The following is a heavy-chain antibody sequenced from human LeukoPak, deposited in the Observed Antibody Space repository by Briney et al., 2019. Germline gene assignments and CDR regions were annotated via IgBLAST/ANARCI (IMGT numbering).Heavy chain of an antibody. CDR2: ISRNT. V-gene: IGHV3-48*03. CDR3: ARDAPCTTSTCYKQIDS. J-gene: IGHJ4*02. Sequence: GGSLRLSCAASGFTLIRHEMNWVRQAPGKGLEWVSFISRNTDYADSVKGRFTISRDDAKNSLYLQLNSLRADDTAVYYCARDAPCTTSTCYKQIDSWGQGTLVTVSS. D-gene: IGHD2-2*02. CDR1: GFTLIRHE.